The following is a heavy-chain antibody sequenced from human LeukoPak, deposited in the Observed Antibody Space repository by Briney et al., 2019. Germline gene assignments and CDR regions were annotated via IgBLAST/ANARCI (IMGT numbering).Heavy chain of an antibody. V-gene: IGHV3-48*03. D-gene: IGHD4-23*01. J-gene: IGHJ4*02. Sequence: GGSLRLSCAASGFNFSSYEMNWVRQAPGKGLEWVSYISSSGSTIYYADSVKGRFTISRDNAKNSLYLQMNSLRAEDTAVYYCARGTTVVTLDYWGQGTLVTVSS. CDR2: ISSSGSTI. CDR3: ARGTTVVTLDY. CDR1: GFNFSSYE.